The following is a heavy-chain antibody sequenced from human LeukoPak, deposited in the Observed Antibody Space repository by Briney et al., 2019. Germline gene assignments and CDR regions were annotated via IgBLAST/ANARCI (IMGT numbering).Heavy chain of an antibody. CDR2: IRGSGGST. CDR1: GFTFSSYA. J-gene: IGHJ4*02. CDR3: AKDLSTYRSPRYYFDY. D-gene: IGHD2-15*01. Sequence: GGSLRLSCAASGFTFSSYAMSWVRQAPGKGLEWVSAIRGSGGSTYYADSVKGRFTISRDNSKNTLYLQMNSLRAEDTAVYYCAKDLSTYRSPRYYFDYWGQGTLVTVSS. V-gene: IGHV3-23*01.